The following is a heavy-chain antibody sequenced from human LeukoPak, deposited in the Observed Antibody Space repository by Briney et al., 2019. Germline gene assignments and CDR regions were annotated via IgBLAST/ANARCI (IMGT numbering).Heavy chain of an antibody. CDR3: ARADYYHYYMDV. Sequence: PSETLSLTCTVSGGSISSGSYYWSWIRQPAGKGLEWVGRIYSSGSTNYSPSLKSRLTISVDTSRNQFSLKLNSVTAADTAVYYCARADYYHYYMDVWGKGTTVTVSS. J-gene: IGHJ6*03. CDR2: IYSSGST. V-gene: IGHV4-61*02. CDR1: GGSISSGSYY.